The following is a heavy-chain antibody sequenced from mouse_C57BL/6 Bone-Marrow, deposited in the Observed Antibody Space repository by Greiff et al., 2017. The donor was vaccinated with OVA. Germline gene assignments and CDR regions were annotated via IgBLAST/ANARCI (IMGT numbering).Heavy chain of an antibody. J-gene: IGHJ2*01. D-gene: IGHD1-1*01. V-gene: IGHV1-81*01. Sequence: VQLQESGAELARPGASVKLSCKASGYTFTSYGISWVKQRTGQGLEWIGEIYPRSGNTYYNEKFKGKATLTADKSSSTAYMELRSLTSEDSAVYFCARGLRGPYFDYWGQGTTLTVSS. CDR3: ARGLRGPYFDY. CDR2: IYPRSGNT. CDR1: GYTFTSYG.